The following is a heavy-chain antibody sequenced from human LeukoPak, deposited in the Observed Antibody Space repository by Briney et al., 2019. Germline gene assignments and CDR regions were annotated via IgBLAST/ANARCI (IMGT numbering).Heavy chain of an antibody. CDR2: ISAYNGKT. V-gene: IGHV1-18*01. D-gene: IGHD1-20*01. J-gene: IGHJ4*02. CDR1: GYSFVSYG. CDR3: MRDFRGINNWNDRLDY. Sequence: ASVNVSCKASGYSFVSYGINWVRQAPGQGLEWMGWISAYNGKTDVAQKLRGRVTMTTDTSTSTAYMELRGPRSDDTAVYYCMRDFRGINNWNDRLDYWGQGTLLTVSS.